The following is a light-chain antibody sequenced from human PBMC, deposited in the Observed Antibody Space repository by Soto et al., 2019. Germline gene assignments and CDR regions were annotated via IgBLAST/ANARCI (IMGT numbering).Light chain of an antibody. CDR3: QKYNSAPPYT. Sequence: DIQMTQSPSSLSASVGDRATITCRASQGISNYLAWYQQKPGKVPTLLIYAASTLQSAVPSRFSGSGSGTDFTLTISSLQPEDVATYYCQKYNSAPPYTFGQGTKLEIK. V-gene: IGKV1-27*01. J-gene: IGKJ2*01. CDR2: AAS. CDR1: QGISNY.